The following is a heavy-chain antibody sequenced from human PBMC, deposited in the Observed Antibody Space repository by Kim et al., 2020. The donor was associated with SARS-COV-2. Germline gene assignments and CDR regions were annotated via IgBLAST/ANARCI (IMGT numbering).Heavy chain of an antibody. CDR1: GYTFTDYH. Sequence: ASVKVSCKASGYTFTDYHMHWVRQAPGQGLEWMGWINPNSGGTNYAQKFQGRVTMTRDTSINTAYMDLSSLRSDDTAVYYCARDRRYFWSGIDAFDIWGQGTMVTVSS. CDR2: INPNSGGT. D-gene: IGHD3-3*01. CDR3: ARDRRYFWSGIDAFDI. V-gene: IGHV1-2*02. J-gene: IGHJ3*02.